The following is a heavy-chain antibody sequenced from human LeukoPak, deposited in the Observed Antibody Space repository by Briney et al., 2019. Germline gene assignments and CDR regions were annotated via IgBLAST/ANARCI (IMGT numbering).Heavy chain of an antibody. CDR2: ILSGGAT. V-gene: IGHV3-66*02. J-gene: IGHJ4*02. Sequence: GGSLRLSCAASDFSVNTNYMNWVRQAPGKGLEWVSVILSGGATYYADSVKGRFSISRDNSKNTLYLQMNSLRAEDTAVYYCARNTRNFWSGYFDYWGQGTLVTVSS. CDR3: ARNTRNFWSGYFDY. CDR1: DFSVNTNY. D-gene: IGHD3-3*01.